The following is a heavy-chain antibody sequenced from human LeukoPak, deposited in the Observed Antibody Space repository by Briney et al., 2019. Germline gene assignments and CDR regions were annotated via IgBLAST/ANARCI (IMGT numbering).Heavy chain of an antibody. J-gene: IGHJ3*02. CDR1: GYTLTELS. V-gene: IGHV1-24*01. Sequence: ASVKVSCKVSGYTLTELSMHWVRQAPGKGLEWMGGFDPEDGETIYAQKFQGRVTMTEDTSTDTAYMELSSLRSEDTAVYYCASRYCSSTSCYSIAFDIWGQGTMVTVSS. CDR2: FDPEDGET. CDR3: ASRYCSSTSCYSIAFDI. D-gene: IGHD2-2*01.